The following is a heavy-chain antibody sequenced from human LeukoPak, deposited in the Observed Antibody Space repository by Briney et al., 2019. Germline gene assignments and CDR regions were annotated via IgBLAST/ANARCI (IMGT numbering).Heavy chain of an antibody. V-gene: IGHV1-69*13. CDR2: IIPIFGTA. Sequence: SVKVSCKASGGTFSSYAISWVRQAPGQGLEWMGGIIPIFGTANYAQSFHGRVTISADESTSTAYMELSSLRFEDTAMFYCARDLPESSAYYFSNTTVVDAFDLWGQGTMVTVSS. CDR1: GGTFSSYA. J-gene: IGHJ3*01. CDR3: ARDLPESSAYYFSNTTVVDAFDL. D-gene: IGHD3-16*01.